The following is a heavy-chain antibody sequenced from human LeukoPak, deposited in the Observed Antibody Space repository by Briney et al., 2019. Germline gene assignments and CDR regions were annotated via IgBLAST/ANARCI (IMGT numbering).Heavy chain of an antibody. Sequence: AGGSLRLSCAASGFTFSIYAMTWVRQAPGKGLEWVSGINGISGETYYADSVKGRFTISRDNSRNTLYLQMNSLRAEDTAVYYCAKVMQLARFDYWGQGTLVTVSS. D-gene: IGHD1-1*01. J-gene: IGHJ4*02. V-gene: IGHV3-23*01. CDR2: INGISGET. CDR3: AKVMQLARFDY. CDR1: GFTFSIYA.